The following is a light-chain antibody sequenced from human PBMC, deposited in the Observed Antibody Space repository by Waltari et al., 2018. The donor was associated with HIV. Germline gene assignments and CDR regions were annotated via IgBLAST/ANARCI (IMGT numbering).Light chain of an antibody. CDR3: QVWDSSTDHWV. J-gene: IGLJ3*02. CDR1: NIGSKS. CDR2: ADS. Sequence: SYVLTQPPSVSVAPGETARITCGGTNIGSKSVQLYQQKQGQAPVVVIYADSDRPPGIPERFSGSNSGNTATLTTSRVEAGDEADYYCQVWDSSTDHWVFGGGTKLTVL. V-gene: IGLV3-21*04.